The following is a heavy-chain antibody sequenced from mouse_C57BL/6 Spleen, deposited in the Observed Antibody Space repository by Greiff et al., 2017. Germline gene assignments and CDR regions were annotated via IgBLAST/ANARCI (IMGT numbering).Heavy chain of an antibody. Sequence: EVQLVESGAELVRPGASVKLSCTASGFNIKDDYMHWVKQRPEQGLEWIGWIDPENGDTEYASKFQGKATITADTSSNTAYLQLSSLTSEDTAVYYCTRGLRNFDYWGQGTTLTVSS. J-gene: IGHJ2*01. V-gene: IGHV14-4*01. D-gene: IGHD2-2*01. CDR3: TRGLRNFDY. CDR1: GFNIKDDY. CDR2: IDPENGDT.